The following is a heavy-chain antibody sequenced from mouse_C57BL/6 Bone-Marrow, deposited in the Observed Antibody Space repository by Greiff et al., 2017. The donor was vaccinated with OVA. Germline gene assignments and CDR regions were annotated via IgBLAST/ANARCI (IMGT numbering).Heavy chain of an antibody. V-gene: IGHV2-2*01. J-gene: IGHJ3*01. CDR2: IWSGGST. CDR1: GFSLTSYG. CDR3: ARNGYYGSSPWFAY. D-gene: IGHD1-1*01. Sequence: VKLMESGPGLVQPSQSLSITCTVSGFSLTSYGVHWVRQSPGKGLEWLGVIWSGGSTDYNAAFISRLSISKDNSKSQVFFKMNSLQADDTAIYYCARNGYYGSSPWFAYWGQGTLVTVSA.